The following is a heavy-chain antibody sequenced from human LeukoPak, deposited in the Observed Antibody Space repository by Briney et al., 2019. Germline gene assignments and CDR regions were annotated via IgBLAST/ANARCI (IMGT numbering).Heavy chain of an antibody. CDR3: ARGGRSRGSMSFYYMDV. Sequence: PSETLSLTCNVSGTSIKTYYWSWIRQPPGKGLEWIGYIFDRGTTNYNPSLESRVAISAETSKNQVSLKVKSVTAADTAVYYCARGGRSRGSMSFYYMDVWGKGATVTVSS. J-gene: IGHJ6*03. CDR1: GTSIKTYY. V-gene: IGHV4-59*01. CDR2: IFDRGTT. D-gene: IGHD3-10*01.